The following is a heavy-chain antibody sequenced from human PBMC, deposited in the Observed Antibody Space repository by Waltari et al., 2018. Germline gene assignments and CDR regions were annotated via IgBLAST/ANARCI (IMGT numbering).Heavy chain of an antibody. CDR1: GFTFSNYG. V-gene: IGHV3-30*03. CDR2: ITDDGSDT. D-gene: IGHD3-22*01. CDR3: ARAQKSPYPYDSSGWGAFDI. Sequence: QVQLVESGGGVVQPGRSLRLSCAAFGFTFSNYGMHWVRQSPGNGLAWVAGITDDGSDTKHADSVKGRFTVSRDNSKNTLYLQMNSLRPEDTAIYFCARAQKSPYPYDSSGWGAFDIWGQGTTVTVSS. J-gene: IGHJ3*02.